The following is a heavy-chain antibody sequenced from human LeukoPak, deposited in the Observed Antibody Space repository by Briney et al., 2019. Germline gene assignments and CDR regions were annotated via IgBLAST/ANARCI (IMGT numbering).Heavy chain of an antibody. V-gene: IGHV3-7*01. J-gene: IGHJ4*02. CDR1: GFTFSSYW. CDR2: IKQDGSEK. CDR3: ARGRDGELDY. D-gene: IGHD1-7*01. Sequence: GGSLRLSWAASGFTFSSYWMSWVRQAPVRGLEWVAKIKQDGSEKCYVDSVKGRFTISRDNAKNALYLQMNSLRAEDTAIYYCARGRDGELDYWGQGTLVTVSS.